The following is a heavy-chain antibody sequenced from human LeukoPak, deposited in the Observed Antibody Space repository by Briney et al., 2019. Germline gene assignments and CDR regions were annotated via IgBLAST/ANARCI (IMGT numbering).Heavy chain of an antibody. V-gene: IGHV3-7*01. D-gene: IGHD5-18*01. Sequence: GGSLRLSCAASGFTLSSYWMTWVRQAPGKGLEWVANIKQDGSVKYYVDSVKGRFTISRDNAKNSQYLQMNSLRAEDTAVYYCARDRWGYSYGGDWGQGTLVTVSS. CDR2: IKQDGSVK. CDR1: GFTLSSYW. CDR3: ARDRWGYSYGGD. J-gene: IGHJ4*02.